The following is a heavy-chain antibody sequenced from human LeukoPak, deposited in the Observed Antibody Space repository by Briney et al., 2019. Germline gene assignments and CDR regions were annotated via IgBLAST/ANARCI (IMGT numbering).Heavy chain of an antibody. V-gene: IGHV3-23*01. CDR2: IIGSGGST. CDR3: AKDQDYYDSSGYYFFDY. CDR1: GFTFISYA. J-gene: IGHJ4*02. Sequence: GGSLILSCAASGFTFISYAMSWVRQAPGKGLEWVSAIIGSGGSTYYADSVKGRFTISKDNSKNTLYLQMNSLRAEDTAVYYCAKDQDYYDSSGYYFFDYWGQGTLVTVSS. D-gene: IGHD3-22*01.